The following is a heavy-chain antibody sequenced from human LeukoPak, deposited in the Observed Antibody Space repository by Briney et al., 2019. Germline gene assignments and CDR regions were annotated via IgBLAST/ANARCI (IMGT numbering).Heavy chain of an antibody. CDR3: ARVASSSWYFTP. D-gene: IGHD6-13*01. Sequence: SQTLSLTCTVSGGSISSGSYYWSWIRQPAGKGLEWIGRIYTSGSTNYNPSLKSRVTISVDTSKNQFSLKLSSVTAADTAVYYCARVASSSWYFTPWGQGTLVTVSS. V-gene: IGHV4-61*02. J-gene: IGHJ5*02. CDR2: IYTSGST. CDR1: GGSISSGSYY.